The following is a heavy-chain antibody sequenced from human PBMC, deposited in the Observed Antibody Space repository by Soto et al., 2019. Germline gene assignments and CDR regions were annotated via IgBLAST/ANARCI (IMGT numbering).Heavy chain of an antibody. J-gene: IGHJ6*02. V-gene: IGHV1-2*04. Sequence: ASVKVSCKASGYTFTGYYMHWVRQAPGQGLEWMGWINPNSGGTNYAQKFQGWVTMTRDTSISTAYMELSRLRSDDTAVYYCAREEHTGYYYYGMDVWGQGTTVTVSS. CDR3: AREEHTGYYYYGMDV. CDR2: INPNSGGT. CDR1: GYTFTGYY.